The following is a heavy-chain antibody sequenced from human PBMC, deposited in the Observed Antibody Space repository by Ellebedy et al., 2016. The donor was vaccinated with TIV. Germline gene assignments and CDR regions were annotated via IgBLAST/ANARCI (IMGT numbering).Heavy chain of an antibody. J-gene: IGHJ6*03. CDR3: AKGLIRARYYYMDV. CDR1: GYTFTSYG. Sequence: ASVKVSCXASGYTFTSYGISWVRQAPGQGLEWMGWISAYNGNTNYAQKLQGRVTMTTDTSTSTAYMELRRLRSDDTAVYYCAKGLIRARYYYMDVWGKGTTVTVSS. V-gene: IGHV1-18*01. D-gene: IGHD3-10*01. CDR2: ISAYNGNT.